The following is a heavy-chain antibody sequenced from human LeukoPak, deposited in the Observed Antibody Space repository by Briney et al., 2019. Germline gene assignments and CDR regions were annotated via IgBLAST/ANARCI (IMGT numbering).Heavy chain of an antibody. CDR1: GFTFSSYA. Sequence: GGSLRPSCAASGFTFSSYAMSWVRQAPGKGLEWVSAISGSGGSTYYADSVKGRFTISRDNSKNTLYLQMNSLRAEDTAVYYCAKLYASLPRPYYFDYWGQGTLVTVSS. D-gene: IGHD2-8*01. J-gene: IGHJ4*02. CDR3: AKLYASLPRPYYFDY. CDR2: ISGSGGST. V-gene: IGHV3-23*01.